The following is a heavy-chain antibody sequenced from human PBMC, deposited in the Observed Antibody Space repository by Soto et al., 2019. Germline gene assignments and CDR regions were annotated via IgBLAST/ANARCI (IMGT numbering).Heavy chain of an antibody. D-gene: IGHD1-1*01. J-gene: IGHJ6*02. Sequence: PGGSLRLSCAASGFTFNSYGMHWVRQGPGNGLEWVAFISYDSTKTYYADSVKGRFTISRDNSNSALYVQMNSLTGEDTAVYYCANCLWSYYYHGLDVWGRGTKVTVSS. V-gene: IGHV3-30*18. CDR3: ANCLWSYYYHGLDV. CDR1: GFTFNSYG. CDR2: ISYDSTKT.